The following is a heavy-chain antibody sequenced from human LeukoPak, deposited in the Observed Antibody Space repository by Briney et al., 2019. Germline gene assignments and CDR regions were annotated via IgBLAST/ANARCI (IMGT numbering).Heavy chain of an antibody. D-gene: IGHD3-10*01. CDR2: IYYSGST. CDR1: GGSISSSSYY. Sequence: SETLSLTYTVSGGSISSSSYYWGWIRQPPGKGLEWIGSIYYSGSTYYNPSLKSRVTISVDTSKNQFSLKLSFVTAADTAVYYCASTRFGLIDYWGQGTLVTVSS. CDR3: ASTRFGLIDY. V-gene: IGHV4-39*01. J-gene: IGHJ4*02.